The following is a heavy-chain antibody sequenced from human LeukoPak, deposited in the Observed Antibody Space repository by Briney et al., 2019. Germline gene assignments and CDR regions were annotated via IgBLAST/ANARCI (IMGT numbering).Heavy chain of an antibody. CDR2: ISGSGGST. Sequence: GGSLRLSCAASGFTFSSYAMSWVRPAPGKGLEWVSAISGSGGSTYYADSVKGRFTISRDKSKNTLYLQMNSLRAEDTAVYYCANYLGYCSGGSCYYFDYWGQGTLVTVSS. CDR1: GFTFSSYA. CDR3: ANYLGYCSGGSCYYFDY. D-gene: IGHD2-15*01. J-gene: IGHJ4*02. V-gene: IGHV3-23*01.